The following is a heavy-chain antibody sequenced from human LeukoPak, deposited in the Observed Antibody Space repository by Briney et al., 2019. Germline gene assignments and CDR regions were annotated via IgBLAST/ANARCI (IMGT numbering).Heavy chain of an antibody. J-gene: IGHJ4*02. Sequence: GGSLRLSCAASGLTVSRNYMNWVRQAPGMGLEWVAVIYSGGSTYYADSVKDRFTISRDNAKNSLYLQMNSLRAEDTAIYYCASWAGAADGFSGPFDYWGQGTLVTVSS. CDR1: GLTVSRNY. D-gene: IGHD6-13*01. V-gene: IGHV3-66*01. CDR2: IYSGGST. CDR3: ASWAGAADGFSGPFDY.